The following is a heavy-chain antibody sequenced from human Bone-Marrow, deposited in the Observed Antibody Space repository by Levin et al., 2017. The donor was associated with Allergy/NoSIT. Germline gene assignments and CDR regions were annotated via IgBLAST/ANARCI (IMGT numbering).Heavy chain of an antibody. CDR3: AKDYINVFDY. J-gene: IGHJ4*02. D-gene: IGHD4-11*01. CDR2: IDGSGSTT. V-gene: IGHV3-48*03. Sequence: GGSLRLSCAASGFTFSSYEMTWVRQAPGKGLEWISYIDGSGSTTYYADSVKGRFIISRDNAKNSVYLQMNSLRTEDTAIYYCAKDYINVFDYWGPGTLVTVSS. CDR1: GFTFSSYE.